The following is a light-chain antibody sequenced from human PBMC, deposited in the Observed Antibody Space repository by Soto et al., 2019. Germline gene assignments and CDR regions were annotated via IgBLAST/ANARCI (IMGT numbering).Light chain of an antibody. CDR1: SGHSSYA. V-gene: IGLV4-69*01. CDR3: QTWGTPLV. J-gene: IGLJ1*01. CDR2: LNSDGSH. Sequence: QLVLTQSPSASASLGASVKLTCTLSSGHSSYAIAWHQQQPEKGPRYLMKLNSDGSHSKGDGIPDRFSGSSSGAERYLTISSLQSEDEADYYCQTWGTPLVFGTGTKLTVL.